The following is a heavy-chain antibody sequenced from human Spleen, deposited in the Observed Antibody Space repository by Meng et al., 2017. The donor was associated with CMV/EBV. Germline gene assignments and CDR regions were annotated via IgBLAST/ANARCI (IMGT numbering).Heavy chain of an antibody. D-gene: IGHD3-9*01. CDR3: ARRDSDRYYYGMDV. V-gene: IGHV1-2*02. Sequence: ASVKVSCKASGYTFTAYHMHWVRQAPGQGLEWMGWINPNSGGTDYAQKFQGRVTMTRDTSITTAYMEVTSLRSDDTAVYFCARRDSDRYYYGMDVWGPGTTVTVSS. J-gene: IGHJ6*02. CDR2: INPNSGGT. CDR1: GYTFTAYH.